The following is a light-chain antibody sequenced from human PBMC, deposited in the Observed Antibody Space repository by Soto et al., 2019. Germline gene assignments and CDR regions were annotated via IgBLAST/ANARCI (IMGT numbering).Light chain of an antibody. CDR3: MLSYSGVRV. CDR2: DTS. V-gene: IGLV7-46*01. CDR1: TGTVTSGLY. J-gene: IGLJ3*02. Sequence: QSVVSHEPSLTVSPGGTVTLTCGSSTGTVTSGLYPYWFQQKPGQAPRTLIYDTSNKHSWAPARFSGSLLGGKAALTLSGAQPEDEADYYCMLSYSGVRVFGGGTKVTVL.